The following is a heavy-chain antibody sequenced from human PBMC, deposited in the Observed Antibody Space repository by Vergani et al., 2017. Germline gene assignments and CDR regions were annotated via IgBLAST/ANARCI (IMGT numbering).Heavy chain of an antibody. V-gene: IGHV1-69*06. CDR2: IIPIFGTA. J-gene: IGHJ4*02. CDR3: ERDGGGYYYDSSGYYRPLDY. CDR1: GGTFSSYA. D-gene: IGHD3-22*01. Sequence: QVQLVQSGAEVKKPGSSVKVSCKASGGTFSSYAISWVRQAPGQGLEWMGGIIPIFGTANYAQKFQGRVTITADKSTSTAYMELSSLRSEDTAVYYCERDGGGYYYDSSGYYRPLDYWGQGTLVTVSS.